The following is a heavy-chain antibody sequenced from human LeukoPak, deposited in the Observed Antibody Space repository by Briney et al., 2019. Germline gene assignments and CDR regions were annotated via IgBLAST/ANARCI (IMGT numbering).Heavy chain of an antibody. V-gene: IGHV1-69*13. CDR2: IIPIFGTA. CDR3: ARSLRWLPNWFDP. Sequence: SVKVSCKASGGAFSSYAISWVRQAPGQGLEWMGGIIPIFGTANYAQKFQGRVTITADESTSTAYMELSSLRSEDTAVYYCARSLRWLPNWFDPWGQGTLVTVSS. J-gene: IGHJ5*02. D-gene: IGHD5-24*01. CDR1: GGAFSSYA.